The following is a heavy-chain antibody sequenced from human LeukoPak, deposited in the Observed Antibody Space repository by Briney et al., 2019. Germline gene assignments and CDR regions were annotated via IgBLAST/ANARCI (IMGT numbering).Heavy chain of an antibody. D-gene: IGHD6-13*01. CDR2: INHSGST. CDR3: ARRGIAAAGTGPYFDY. Sequence: SETLSLTCAVYGGSFSGCYWSWIRQPPGKGLEWIGEINHSGSTNYNPSLKSRVTISVDTSKNQFSLKLSSVTAADTAVYYCARRGIAAAGTGPYFDYWGQGTLVTVSS. CDR1: GGSFSGCY. J-gene: IGHJ4*02. V-gene: IGHV4-34*01.